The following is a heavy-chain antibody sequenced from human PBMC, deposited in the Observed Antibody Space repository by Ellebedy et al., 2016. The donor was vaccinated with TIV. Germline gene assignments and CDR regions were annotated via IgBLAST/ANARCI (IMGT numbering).Heavy chain of an antibody. CDR1: GFSLSNVIMS. D-gene: IGHD2-21*02. V-gene: IGHV2-26*01. CDR2: IFSNDEE. CDR3: VRALKYCGGDCTYKFDC. J-gene: IGHJ4*02. Sequence: SGPTLVTPTETFTLTSTVSGFSLSNVIMSVSWIRQPPGKALEWLAHIFSNDEESYSTSLKSRLSISKDPSKSQVVLTVANMDPVDTATYNCVRALKYCGGDCTYKFDCWGQGALVTVSS.